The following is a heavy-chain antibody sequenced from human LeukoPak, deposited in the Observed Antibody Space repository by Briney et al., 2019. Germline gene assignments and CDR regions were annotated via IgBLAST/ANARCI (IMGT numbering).Heavy chain of an antibody. Sequence: ASVKVSCKASGYTFTSYYMHWVRQAPGQGLEWMGIINPSGGSTSYAQKFQGRVTMTRDMSTSTVYMELSSLRSEDTAVYYCAKAVVVVAARYYYYYMDVWGKGTTVTVSS. CDR1: GYTFTSYY. J-gene: IGHJ6*03. CDR3: AKAVVVVAARYYYYYMDV. V-gene: IGHV1-46*01. CDR2: INPSGGST. D-gene: IGHD2-15*01.